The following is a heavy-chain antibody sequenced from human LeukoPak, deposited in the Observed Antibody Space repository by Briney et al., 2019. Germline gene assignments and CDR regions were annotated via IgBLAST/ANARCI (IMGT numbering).Heavy chain of an antibody. V-gene: IGHV4-39*01. Sequence: PSETLSLTCTVSGGSISSSSYYWGWIRQPPGKGLEWIGSIYYSGSTYYNPSLKSRVTISVDTSKNQFSLKLSSVTAADTAVYYCARHDSSSGNYYFDYWGQGTLVTVSS. D-gene: IGHD6-6*01. CDR2: IYYSGST. CDR1: GGSISSSSYY. CDR3: ARHDSSSGNYYFDY. J-gene: IGHJ4*02.